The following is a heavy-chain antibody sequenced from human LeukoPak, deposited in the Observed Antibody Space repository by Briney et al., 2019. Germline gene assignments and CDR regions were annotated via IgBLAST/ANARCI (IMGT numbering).Heavy chain of an antibody. CDR1: GGSISSHY. CDR3: AREVYGGNANWFDP. CDR2: IYYSGST. Sequence: PSETLSLTCTVSGGSISSHYWSWIRQPPGKGLEWIGYIYYSGSTNYNPSLKSRVTISVDTSKNQFSLKLSSVTAADTAVYYCAREVYGGNANWFDPWGQGTLVTVSS. J-gene: IGHJ5*02. V-gene: IGHV4-59*11. D-gene: IGHD4-23*01.